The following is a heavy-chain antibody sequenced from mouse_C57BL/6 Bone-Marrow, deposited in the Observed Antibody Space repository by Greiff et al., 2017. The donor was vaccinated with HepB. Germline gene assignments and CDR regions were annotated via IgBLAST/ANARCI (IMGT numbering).Heavy chain of an antibody. J-gene: IGHJ4*01. D-gene: IGHD1-1*01. CDR3: ARSGGYYYGSSSSYYAMDY. Sequence: QVQLKESGPELVKPGASVKISCKASGYAFSSSWMNWVKQRPGKGLEWIGRIYPGDGDTNYNGKFKGKATLTADKSSSTAYMQLSSLTSEDSAVYFCARSGGYYYGSSSSYYAMDYWGQGTSVTVSS. CDR1: GYAFSSSW. CDR2: IYPGDGDT. V-gene: IGHV1-82*01.